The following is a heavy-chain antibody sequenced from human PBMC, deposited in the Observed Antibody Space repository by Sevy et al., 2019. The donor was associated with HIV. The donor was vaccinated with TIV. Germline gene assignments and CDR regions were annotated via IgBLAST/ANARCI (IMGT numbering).Heavy chain of an antibody. CDR2: IKSITDGGTT. Sequence: GGSLRLSCAVSGFTFSKAWMSWVRQAPGKGLEWLGRIKSITDGGTTDYAAPVKGRFTISRDDSKNMLYLQMNSLKTEDTAIYYFTTDDYHDSSGYHAAFDCWGQGTLVTVSS. J-gene: IGHJ4*02. CDR3: TTDDYHDSSGYHAAFDC. D-gene: IGHD3-22*01. CDR1: GFTFSKAW. V-gene: IGHV3-15*01.